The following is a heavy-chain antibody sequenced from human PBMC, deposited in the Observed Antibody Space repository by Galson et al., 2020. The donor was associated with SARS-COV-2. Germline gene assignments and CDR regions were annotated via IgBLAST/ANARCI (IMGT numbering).Heavy chain of an antibody. Sequence: SETLSLTCTVSGGSISSGGYYWSWIRQHPGKGLEWIGYIYYSASTSYNPSLKSRVTISVDTSKNQFSLKLSSVTAADTAVYYCARVRGSSGWERFDYWGQGTLVTVSS. CDR2: IYYSAST. V-gene: IGHV4-31*03. D-gene: IGHD6-19*01. J-gene: IGHJ4*02. CDR1: GGSISSGGYY. CDR3: ARVRGSSGWERFDY.